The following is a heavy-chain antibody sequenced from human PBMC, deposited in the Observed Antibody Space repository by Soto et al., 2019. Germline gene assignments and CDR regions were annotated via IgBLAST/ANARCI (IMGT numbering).Heavy chain of an antibody. CDR2: ISGSGGST. D-gene: IGHD2-8*01. J-gene: IGHJ4*02. V-gene: IGHV3-23*01. CDR3: AKALVFCRRYTKRHGFFDY. CDR1: GFTFSSYA. Sequence: GGSLRLSCAASGFTFSSYAMSWVRQAPGKGLEWVSAISGSGGSTYYADSVKGRFTISRDNAKNTLYLQMNSLRAEDTAVYYCAKALVFCRRYTKRHGFFDYWGQGTLVTVSS.